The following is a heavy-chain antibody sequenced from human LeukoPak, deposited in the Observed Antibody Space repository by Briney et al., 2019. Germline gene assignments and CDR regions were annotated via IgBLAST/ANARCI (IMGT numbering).Heavy chain of an antibody. CDR1: GSSISGGFY. J-gene: IGHJ4*02. V-gene: IGHV4-38-2*02. CDR3: ARDPGSSGWPFYYFDY. Sequence: PSETLSLTCTVSGSSISGGFYWGWIRQPPGKGLEWIGRIYTSGSTNYNPSLKSRVTISVDTSKNQFSLKLSSVTAADTAVYYCARDPGSSGWPFYYFDYWGQGTLVTVSS. CDR2: IYTSGST. D-gene: IGHD6-19*01.